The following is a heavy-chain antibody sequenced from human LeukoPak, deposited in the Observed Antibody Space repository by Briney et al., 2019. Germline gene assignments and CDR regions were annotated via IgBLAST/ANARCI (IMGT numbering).Heavy chain of an antibody. CDR3: ARVTFGGVIGPATFDY. J-gene: IGHJ4*02. D-gene: IGHD3-16*01. CDR2: IYYSGST. CDR1: GGTISSYY. V-gene: IGHV4-59*08. Sequence: SETLSLTCTVSGGTISSYYWSWIRQPPGKGLEWIGYIYYSGSTNYNPSLKSRVTISVDTSKNQFSLKLSSVTAADTAVYYCARVTFGGVIGPATFDYGGQGTLVTVSS.